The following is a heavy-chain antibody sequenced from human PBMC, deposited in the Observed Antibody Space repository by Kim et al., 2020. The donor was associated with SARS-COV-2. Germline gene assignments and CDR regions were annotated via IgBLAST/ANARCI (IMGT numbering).Heavy chain of an antibody. Sequence: GGSLRLSCAASGFTFSSYDMHWVRQATGKGLEWVSAIGTAGDTYYPGSVKGRFTISRENAKNSLYLQMNSLRAGDTAVYYCARAEALRFFGEGMDVWGQGTTVTVSS. D-gene: IGHD3-3*01. CDR2: IGTAGDT. CDR3: ARAEALRFFGEGMDV. V-gene: IGHV3-13*04. J-gene: IGHJ6*02. CDR1: GFTFSSYD.